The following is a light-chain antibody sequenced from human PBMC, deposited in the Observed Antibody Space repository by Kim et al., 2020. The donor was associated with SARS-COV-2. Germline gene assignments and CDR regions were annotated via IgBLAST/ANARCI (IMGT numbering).Light chain of an antibody. CDR3: QSYNRDNVL. J-gene: IGLJ2*01. CDR2: EHD. CDR1: SCLLDNNY. Sequence: GTMVTSCCTRSSCLLDNNYVQWYQKPPGVVNNTVIYEHDQRPSGGEDRFSGSIDNSSNSASLTISGLKTEDEAYYYCQSYNRDNVLFGGGTQLTVL. V-gene: IGLV6-57*03.